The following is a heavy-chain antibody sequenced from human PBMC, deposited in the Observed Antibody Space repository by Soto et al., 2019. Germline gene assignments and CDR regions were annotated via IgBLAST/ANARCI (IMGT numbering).Heavy chain of an antibody. J-gene: IGHJ6*02. CDR2: IFSDNER. CDR3: ARMNVDSYQFYYAMDV. D-gene: IGHD4-17*01. CDR1: GFSLTTGKMG. V-gene: IGHV2-26*01. Sequence: GPTLVNATETLTLTCTVSGFSLTTGKMGVSWIRQPPGKALEWLAHIFSDNERSYSTSLQGRLTISKDTSGSQVVLSMTNVDPVDTATYYCARMNVDSYQFYYAMDVWGQGTTVTVSS.